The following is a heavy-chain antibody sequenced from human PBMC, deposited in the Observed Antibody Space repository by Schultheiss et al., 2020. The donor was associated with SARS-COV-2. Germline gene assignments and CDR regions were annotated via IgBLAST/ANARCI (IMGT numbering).Heavy chain of an antibody. CDR1: GFTFSNAW. CDR2: ISGSGGST. CDR3: ARDGFTTRYDILTHYGMDV. V-gene: IGHV3-21*01. J-gene: IGHJ6*02. D-gene: IGHD3-9*01. Sequence: GESLKISCAASGFTFSNAWMNWVRQAPGKGLEWVSAISGSGGSTYYADSVKGRFTVSGDNAKNSLYLQMNSLRAEDTAVYYCARDGFTTRYDILTHYGMDVWGQGTTVTVSS.